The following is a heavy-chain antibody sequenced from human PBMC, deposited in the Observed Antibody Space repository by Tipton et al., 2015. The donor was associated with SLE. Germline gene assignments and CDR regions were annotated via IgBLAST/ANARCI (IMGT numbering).Heavy chain of an antibody. V-gene: IGHV1-69*06. CDR3: ARGGGSVRDYYYYYMDV. Sequence: QSGAEVKKPGSSVKVSCKASGGTFSSYAISWVRQAPGQGLEWMGGIIPIFGTANYAQKFQGRVTITADKSTSTAYMELSSLRSEDTAVYYCARGGGSVRDYYYYYMDVWGKGTTVTVSS. CDR1: GGTFSSYA. CDR2: IIPIFGTA. J-gene: IGHJ6*03. D-gene: IGHD3-10*01.